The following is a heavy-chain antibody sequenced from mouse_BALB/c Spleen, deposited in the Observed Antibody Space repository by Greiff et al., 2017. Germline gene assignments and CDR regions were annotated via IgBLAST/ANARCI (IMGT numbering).Heavy chain of an antibody. J-gene: IGHJ1*01. CDR1: GFTFSSYT. CDR3: ARGGVVATRSYWYFDV. V-gene: IGHV5-12-2*01. Sequence: EVKLQESGGGLVQPGGSLKLSCAASGFTFSSYTMSWVRQTPEKRLEWVAYISNGGGSTYYPDTVKGRFTISRDNAKNTLYLQMSSLKSEDTAMYYCARGGVVATRSYWYFDVWGAGTTVTVSS. D-gene: IGHD1-1*01. CDR2: ISNGGGST.